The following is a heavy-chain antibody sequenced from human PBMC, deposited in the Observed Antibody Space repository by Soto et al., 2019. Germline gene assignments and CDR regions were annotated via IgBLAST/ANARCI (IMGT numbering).Heavy chain of an antibody. CDR2: ISHNGGT. CDR1: GGSINGNSYF. D-gene: IGHD2-8*02. V-gene: IGHV4-39*02. CDR3: GKVLVGAPRQSDFAS. Sequence: QLRLQESGPGLVKPSETLSLTCIVSGGSINGNSYFWAWIRQPPGKGLAWIASISHNGGTHYNPSLRSRVTISIDTSKNRFSLNLSSVTAADTAVYYCGKVLVGAPRQSDFASWGQGTLVTVSS. J-gene: IGHJ4*02.